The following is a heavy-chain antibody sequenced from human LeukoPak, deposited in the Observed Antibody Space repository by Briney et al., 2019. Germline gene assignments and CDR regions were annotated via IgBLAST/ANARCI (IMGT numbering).Heavy chain of an antibody. CDR3: AKGGDEKLVLGY. CDR1: GFTFSSYA. J-gene: IGHJ4*02. D-gene: IGHD6-6*01. Sequence: PGGSLRLSCAASGFTFSSYAMSWVHQAPGKGLVWVSRINSDGSSTSYADSVKGRFTISRDNAKNTLYLQMNSLRAEDTAVYYCAKGGDEKLVLGYWGQGTLVTVSS. CDR2: INSDGSST. V-gene: IGHV3-74*01.